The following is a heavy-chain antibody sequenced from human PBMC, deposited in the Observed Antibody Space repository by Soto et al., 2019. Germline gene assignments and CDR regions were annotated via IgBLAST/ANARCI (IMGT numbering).Heavy chain of an antibody. CDR3: ARSYCSGGSCLLYYFDY. J-gene: IGHJ4*02. CDR1: GGSISSSY. CDR2: LYYSGSS. V-gene: IGHV4-59*01. D-gene: IGHD2-15*01. Sequence: SETLWLTCALSGGSISSSYWTSVRQPPGRGLGWIGCLYYSGSSNYTPSLKSRVTISVDTSQNQFSLKLTSVTAADTAVYFCARSYCSGGSCLLYYFDYWGQGTLVTVSS.